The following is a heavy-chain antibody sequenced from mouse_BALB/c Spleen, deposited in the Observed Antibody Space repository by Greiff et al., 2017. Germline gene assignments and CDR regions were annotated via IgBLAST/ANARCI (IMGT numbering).Heavy chain of an antibody. CDR2: INSNGGST. CDR3: ARSNWDGFAY. V-gene: IGHV5-6-3*01. J-gene: IGHJ3*01. CDR1: GFTFSSYG. Sequence: EVHLVESGGGLVQPGGSLKLSCAASGFTFSSYGMSWVRQTPDKRLELVATINSNGGSTYYPDSVKGRFTISRDNAKNTLYLQMSSLKSEDTAMYYCARSNWDGFAYWGQGTLVTVSA. D-gene: IGHD4-1*01.